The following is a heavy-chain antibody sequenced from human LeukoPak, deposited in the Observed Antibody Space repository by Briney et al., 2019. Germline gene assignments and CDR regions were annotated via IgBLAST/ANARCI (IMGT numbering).Heavy chain of an antibody. J-gene: IGHJ4*02. V-gene: IGHV1-2*02. D-gene: IGHD3-10*01. CDR3: ARDGSYYGSGSYY. CDR2: INPNSGGT. Sequence: ASVKVSCKASGYTFTGYYMHWVRQAPGQGLEWMGWINPNSGGTNYAQKFQGRVTMTRDTSISTAYMELSRLRSDDTAVYYCARDGSYYGSGSYYWGQGTMVTVSS. CDR1: GYTFTGYY.